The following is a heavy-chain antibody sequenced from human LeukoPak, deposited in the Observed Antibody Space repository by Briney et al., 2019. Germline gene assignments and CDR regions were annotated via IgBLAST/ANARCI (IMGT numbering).Heavy chain of an antibody. D-gene: IGHD6-19*01. CDR2: ISGGSSFT. J-gene: IGHJ4*02. Sequence: AGGSLRLSCAASGFSFSSFSMNWVRQAPGKGPEWVSYISGGSSFTYYVDSVKGRFTISRDNAKNSLYLQMNSLRAEDTAVYYCARDLGYSSGPNYWGQGTRVTVSS. V-gene: IGHV3-21*01. CDR1: GFSFSSFS. CDR3: ARDLGYSSGPNY.